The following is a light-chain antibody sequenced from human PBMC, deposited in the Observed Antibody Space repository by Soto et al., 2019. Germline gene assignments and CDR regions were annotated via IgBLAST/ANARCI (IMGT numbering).Light chain of an antibody. CDR2: GAS. V-gene: IGKV3-20*01. J-gene: IGKJ5*01. CDR3: QQYGRSPT. CDR1: QSVSSN. Sequence: EKVMAQAPAPGFLSPRERVPLSFRASQSVSSNLAWYQQKPGQAPRLLIYGASTRTTGIPDRFSGSGSGTDFTLTISRLEPEDFAVYYCQQYGRSPTFGEGTRLEI.